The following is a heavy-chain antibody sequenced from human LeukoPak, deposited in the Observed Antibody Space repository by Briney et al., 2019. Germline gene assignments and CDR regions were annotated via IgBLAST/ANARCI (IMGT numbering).Heavy chain of an antibody. J-gene: IGHJ4*02. CDR1: GGSISNYY. Sequence: SETLSLTCTVSGGSISNYYWNWIRQPPGKGLEWIGYIYYTGSTNYNPSLKSRVTMSVDTSKNQFSLNLKSVTPEDTAVYYCAREGSVYISSWYGRDQNFDYWGQGTLVTVSS. D-gene: IGHD6-13*01. V-gene: IGHV4-59*01. CDR3: AREGSVYISSWYGRDQNFDY. CDR2: IYYTGST.